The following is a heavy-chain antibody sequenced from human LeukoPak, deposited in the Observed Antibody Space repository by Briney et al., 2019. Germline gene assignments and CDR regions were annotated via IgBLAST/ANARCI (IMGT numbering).Heavy chain of an antibody. CDR3: ARGPNSGYDFNYYYGMDV. Sequence: GGSLRLSCAASGFTFSSYSMNWVRQAPGKGLEWVSSISGSSSYIYYADSVKGRFTISRDNAKNSLYLQMNSLRAEDTAVYYCARGPNSGYDFNYYYGMDVWGQGTTVTVSS. J-gene: IGHJ6*02. CDR1: GFTFSSYS. D-gene: IGHD5-12*01. V-gene: IGHV3-21*01. CDR2: ISGSSSYI.